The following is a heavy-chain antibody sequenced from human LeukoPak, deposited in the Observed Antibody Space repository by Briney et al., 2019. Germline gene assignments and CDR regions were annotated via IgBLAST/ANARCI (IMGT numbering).Heavy chain of an antibody. V-gene: IGHV4-39*07. CDR1: GGSISSSSYY. CDR3: ARDPHGDNRFDY. D-gene: IGHD4-17*01. J-gene: IGHJ4*02. CDR2: IYYSGST. Sequence: SETLSLTCTVSGGSISSSSYYWGWIRQPPGKGLEWIGSIYYSGSTYYNPSLKSRVTISVDTSKNQFSLKLSSVTAADTAVYYCARDPHGDNRFDYWGQGTLVTVSS.